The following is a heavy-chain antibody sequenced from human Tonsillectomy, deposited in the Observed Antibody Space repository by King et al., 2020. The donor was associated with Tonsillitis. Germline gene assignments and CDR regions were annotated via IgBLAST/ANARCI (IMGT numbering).Heavy chain of an antibody. CDR2: MNPKSMNT. CDR3: ARGRYEVDY. V-gene: IGHV1-8*01. D-gene: IGHD1-1*01. J-gene: IGHJ4*01. CDR1: GYTFTSYD. Sequence: VQLVQSGAEVKKPGGSVKVSCKASGYTFTSYDINWVRQATGQGLEWMGWMNPKSMNTGYAQKVRGRVTMTRNTSISTAYMELSSLRSEDTAVYYCARGRYEVDYWGQGTLVTVSS.